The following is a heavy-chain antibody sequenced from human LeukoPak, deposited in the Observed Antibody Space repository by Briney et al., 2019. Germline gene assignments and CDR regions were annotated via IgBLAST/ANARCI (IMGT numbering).Heavy chain of an antibody. Sequence: GGSLRLSCAASGFTFSSYWMSWVRQAPGKGLEWAAFISYDGGIRYYADSVKGRFTVSRDNSKNTLYLQMNSLRGEDTAVYYCARGVNYGMDVWGQGTTAIVSS. V-gene: IGHV3-30*03. CDR1: GFTFSSYW. CDR2: ISYDGGIR. CDR3: ARGVNYGMDV. J-gene: IGHJ6*02.